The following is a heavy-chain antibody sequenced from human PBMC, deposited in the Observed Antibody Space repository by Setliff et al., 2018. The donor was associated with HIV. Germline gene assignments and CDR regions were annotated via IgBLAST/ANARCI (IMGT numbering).Heavy chain of an antibody. V-gene: IGHV4-61*02. D-gene: IGHD3-3*01. Sequence: PSETLSLTCTVSGDSISSGSSYWSWIRQPAGKGLEWIGRIYTSGSTNYNPSLKSRVTISVDTSKNQFSLKLSSVTAADTAVYYCARADDFWSGYIPYWGQGTLVTVSS. CDR2: IYTSGST. CDR1: GDSISSGSSY. J-gene: IGHJ4*02. CDR3: ARADDFWSGYIPY.